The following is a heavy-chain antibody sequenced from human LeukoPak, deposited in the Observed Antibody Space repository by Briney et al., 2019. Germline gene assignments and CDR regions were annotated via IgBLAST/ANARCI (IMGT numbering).Heavy chain of an antibody. J-gene: IGHJ4*02. CDR3: ARDWGYSYGSPFDY. CDR1: GFTFSSYW. V-gene: IGHV3-74*01. CDR2: INSDGSTT. D-gene: IGHD5-18*01. Sequence: GGSLRLSCVASGFTFSSYWMHWVRQAPGEGLVWVSRINSDGSTTTYADSVKGRFTISRDNAKNTLYLQMNSLRAEDTAVYYCARDWGYSYGSPFDYWGQGTLVTVSS.